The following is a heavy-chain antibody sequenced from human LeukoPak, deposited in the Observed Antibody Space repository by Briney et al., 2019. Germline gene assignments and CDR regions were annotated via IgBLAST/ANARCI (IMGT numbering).Heavy chain of an antibody. V-gene: IGHV3-21*01. J-gene: IGHJ3*02. Sequence: PGGSLRLSCAASGFTFTNYNMNWVRQAPGKGLEWVSSISSGSTYIYYADSVKGRFTISRDNAKNSLYLQLNSLRAEDTAVYYCARGGHSGYDAFDIWGQGTIVTVSS. CDR3: ARGGHSGYDAFDI. D-gene: IGHD5-12*01. CDR1: GFTFTNYN. CDR2: ISSGSTYI.